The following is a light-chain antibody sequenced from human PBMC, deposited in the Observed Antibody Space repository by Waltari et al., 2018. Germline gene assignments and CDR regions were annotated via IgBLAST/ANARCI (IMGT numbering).Light chain of an antibody. CDR3: KEYNNWPRIT. CDR1: QSVSSN. CDR2: GAS. Sequence: EIVMTQSPATLSVSPGERATLSCRASQSVSSNLAWYRQKPGQAPRLLIYGASHRATGIPARLSGSGSGKEFNLTISSLQYKDFEVYYFKEYNNWPRITFGQGTRLEIK. V-gene: IGKV3-15*01. J-gene: IGKJ5*01.